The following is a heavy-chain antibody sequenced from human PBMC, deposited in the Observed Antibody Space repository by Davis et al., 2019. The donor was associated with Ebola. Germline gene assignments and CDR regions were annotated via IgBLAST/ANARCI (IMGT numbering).Heavy chain of an antibody. CDR3: AKEFSY. CDR2: ISYDGSNK. V-gene: IGHV3-30*18. J-gene: IGHJ4*02. D-gene: IGHD3-3*01. Sequence: PGGSLRLSCAASGFTFSSYGMHWVRQAPGKGLEWVAVISYDGSNKYYADSVKGRFTISRDNSKNTLYLQMNSLRAEDTAVYYCAKEFSYRGQGTLVTVSS. CDR1: GFTFSSYG.